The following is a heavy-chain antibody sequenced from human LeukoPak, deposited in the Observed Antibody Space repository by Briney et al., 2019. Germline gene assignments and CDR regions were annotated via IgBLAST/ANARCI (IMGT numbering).Heavy chain of an antibody. V-gene: IGHV3-11*01. J-gene: IGHJ4*02. D-gene: IGHD3-10*01. Sequence: GGSLRLSCAASGFTFSDYYMSWIRQAPGKGLEWVSYISGSGSTKSYADSVKGRFTISRDNSKNTVSLQMSSLRAEDTALYYCAKGGGNDYGSGPFDYWGQGTLVTVSS. CDR3: AKGGGNDYGSGPFDY. CDR2: ISGSGSTK. CDR1: GFTFSDYY.